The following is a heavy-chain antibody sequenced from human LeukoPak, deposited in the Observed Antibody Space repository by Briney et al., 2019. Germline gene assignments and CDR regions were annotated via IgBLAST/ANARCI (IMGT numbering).Heavy chain of an antibody. CDR3: AKDIDSSGSLIDY. CDR1: GFTFSSYA. V-gene: IGHV3-23*01. CDR2: ISGSGGST. Sequence: PGGSLRLSCAASGFTFSSYAMSWVRQAPGKGLEWVSAISGSGGSTYYADSVKGRFTISRDNSKNTLYLQMNSLRAEDTALYYCAKDIDSSGSLIDYWGQGTLVTVSS. J-gene: IGHJ4*02. D-gene: IGHD6-19*01.